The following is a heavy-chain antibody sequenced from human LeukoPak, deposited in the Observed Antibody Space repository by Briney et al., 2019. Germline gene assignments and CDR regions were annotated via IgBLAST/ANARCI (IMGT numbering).Heavy chain of an antibody. CDR1: GGSFSGYY. Sequence: PSETLSLTCAVYGGSFSGYYWSWIRQPPGKGLEWIGEINHSGSTNYNPSLKSRVTISVDTSKNQFSLKLSSVTAADTAVYYCARLRITMVRGNGGWFDPWGQGTLVTVSS. D-gene: IGHD3-10*01. CDR2: INHSGST. CDR3: ARLRITMVRGNGGWFDP. J-gene: IGHJ5*02. V-gene: IGHV4-34*01.